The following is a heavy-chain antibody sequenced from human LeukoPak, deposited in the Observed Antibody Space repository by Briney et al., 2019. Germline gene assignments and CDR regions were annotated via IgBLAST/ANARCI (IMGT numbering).Heavy chain of an antibody. J-gene: IGHJ6*04. CDR2: ISSSGITI. CDR3: AELGITMIGGV. Sequence: GGSLRLSSAASGFTFSSYEMNWVRQAPGKGLGWGSYISSSGITIYYTDSVKGRFTISRDKAKNSLYLQMNSLKAEDTAVYYCAELGITMIGGVWGKGTTVTISS. D-gene: IGHD3-10*02. V-gene: IGHV3-48*03. CDR1: GFTFSSYE.